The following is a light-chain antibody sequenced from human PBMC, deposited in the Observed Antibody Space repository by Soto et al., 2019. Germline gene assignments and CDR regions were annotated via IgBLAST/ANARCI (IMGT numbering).Light chain of an antibody. CDR3: QQYGSSPLFT. V-gene: IGKV3-20*01. CDR1: QSVSSSY. CDR2: GAS. J-gene: IGKJ3*01. Sequence: EIVLTQSPGTLSLSPGERATLSCRASQSVSSSYLAWYQQKPGQAPRLLIYGASSRATGIPDRFSGSGSGTDFTLTISSLEPEDFAVYCCQQYGSSPLFTFGPGTKVDIK.